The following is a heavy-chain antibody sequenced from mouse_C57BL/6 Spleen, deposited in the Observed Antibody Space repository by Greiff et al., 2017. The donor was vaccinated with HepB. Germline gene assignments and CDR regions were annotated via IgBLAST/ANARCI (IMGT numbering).Heavy chain of an antibody. CDR3: ASYYDYDGGASWFAY. V-gene: IGHV1-61*01. Sequence: QVQLQQPGAELVRPGSSVKLSCKASGYTFTSYWMDWVKQRPGQGLEWIGNIYPSDSETHYNQKFKDKATLTVDKSSSTAYMQLSSLTSEDSAVYYGASYYDYDGGASWFAYWGQVTLVTVSA. J-gene: IGHJ3*01. CDR1: GYTFTSYW. CDR2: IYPSDSET. D-gene: IGHD2-4*01.